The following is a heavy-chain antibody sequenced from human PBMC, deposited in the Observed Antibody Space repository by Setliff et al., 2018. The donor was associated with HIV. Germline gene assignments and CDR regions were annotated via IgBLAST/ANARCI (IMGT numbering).Heavy chain of an antibody. CDR1: GGSISSGSYY. V-gene: IGHV4-31*03. CDR3: AREEIVGVTGYYYYMDV. CDR2: IYYSGST. J-gene: IGHJ6*03. D-gene: IGHD1-26*01. Sequence: TLSLTCTVSGGSISSGSYYWSWIRQHPGKGLEWIGYIYYSGSTYYNPSLKSRVTISVDTSKNQFSLKLSSVTAADTAVYYCAREEIVGVTGYYYYMDVWGKGTTVTVSS.